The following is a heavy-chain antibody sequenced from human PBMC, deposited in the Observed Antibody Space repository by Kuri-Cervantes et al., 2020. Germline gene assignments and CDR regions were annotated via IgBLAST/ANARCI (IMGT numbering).Heavy chain of an antibody. CDR3: AKGSYFSDY. CDR1: GFTFSSYA. J-gene: IGHJ4*02. D-gene: IGHD1-26*01. V-gene: IGHV3-64*02. Sequence: GESLKISCAASGFTFSSYAMHWVRQAPGKGLEHVSAISSNGGSTYYADSVKGRFTISRDNSKNTLYLQMGSLRAEDTAVYYCAKGSYFSDYWGQGTLVTVSS. CDR2: ISSNGGST.